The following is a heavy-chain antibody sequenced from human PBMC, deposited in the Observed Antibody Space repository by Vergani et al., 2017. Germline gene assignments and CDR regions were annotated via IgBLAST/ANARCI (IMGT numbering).Heavy chain of an antibody. Sequence: QVQLQQWGGGLLKPSETLSLTCVVNGGSFTSYHWTWIRQSPGEGLEWVGDIDHTGRPDYNPSLKIQLTMSVDKSRNQFSLTLNSVTATDTAIYFCARVNTETNGHLYYYYYMDVWGQGTAVTVS. CDR1: GGSFTSYH. CDR3: ARVNTETNGHLYYYYYMDV. J-gene: IGHJ6*03. CDR2: IDHTGRP. D-gene: IGHD4-11*01. V-gene: IGHV4-34*01.